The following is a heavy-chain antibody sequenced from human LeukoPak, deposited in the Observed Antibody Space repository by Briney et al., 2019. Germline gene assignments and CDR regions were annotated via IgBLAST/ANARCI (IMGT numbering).Heavy chain of an antibody. CDR3: AREGNYGDYGLVWFDP. V-gene: IGHV4-61*09. CDR1: GDSMSSGSYF. D-gene: IGHD4-17*01. CDR2: IYSSGST. Sequence: SETLSLTCTVSGDSMSSGSYFWNWIRQPAGKGLEFIGHIYSSGSTHYNPSLKSRFTISVDTSKNQISLKLSSMTAADTAVYYCAREGNYGDYGLVWFDPWGQGTLVTVSS. J-gene: IGHJ5*02.